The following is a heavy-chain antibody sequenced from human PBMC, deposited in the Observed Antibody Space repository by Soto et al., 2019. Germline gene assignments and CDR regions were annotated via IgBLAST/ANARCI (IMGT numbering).Heavy chain of an antibody. CDR1: GYTFTGYY. CDR2: INPNSGGT. D-gene: IGHD6-13*01. J-gene: IGHJ4*02. Sequence: EASVKVSCKASGYTFTGYYMHWVRQAPGQGLEWMGWINPNSGGTNYAQKFQGRVTMTRDTSISTAYMELSRLRSDDTAVYYCARGASIAAAASDYWGQGTLVTVSS. CDR3: ARGASIAAAASDY. V-gene: IGHV1-2*02.